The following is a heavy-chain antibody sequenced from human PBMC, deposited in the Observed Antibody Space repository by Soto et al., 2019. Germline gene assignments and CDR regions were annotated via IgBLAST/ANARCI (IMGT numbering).Heavy chain of an antibody. V-gene: IGHV1-58*01. CDR2: IVVGSGNT. D-gene: IGHD3-10*01. Sequence: GASVKVSCKASGFTFTSSAVQWVRQARGQRLEWIGWIVVGSGNTNYAQKFQERVTITRDMSTSTAYMELSSLRSEDTAVYYCAAFRNMVRDDYYYYGMDVWGQGTTVTVSS. J-gene: IGHJ6*02. CDR3: AAFRNMVRDDYYYYGMDV. CDR1: GFTFTSSA.